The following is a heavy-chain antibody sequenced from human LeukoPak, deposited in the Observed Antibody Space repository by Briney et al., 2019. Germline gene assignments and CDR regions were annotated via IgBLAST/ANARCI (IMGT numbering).Heavy chain of an antibody. CDR3: ARDDPDDSSGYSSWYFDY. CDR2: IYTSGST. CDR1: GGSISSYY. J-gene: IGHJ4*02. Sequence: SETLSLTCTVSGGSISSYYWSWIRQPAGKGLEWIGRIYTSGSTNYNPSLTSRVTMSVDTSKNQFSLKLSSVTAADTAVYYCARDDPDDSSGYSSWYFDYWGQGTLVTVSS. V-gene: IGHV4-4*07. D-gene: IGHD3-22*01.